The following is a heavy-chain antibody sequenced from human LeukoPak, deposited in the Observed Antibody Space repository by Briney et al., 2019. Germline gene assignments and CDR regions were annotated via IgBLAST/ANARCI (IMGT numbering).Heavy chain of an antibody. Sequence: GGSLRLSCAVSGFTFNKYYMHWVRLAPGKGLVWVSRISSDGSNTNYADSVKGRFTISRDNAKNTLYLQMNSLRAEDTAVYYCIRVPYWGQGALVTVSS. J-gene: IGHJ4*02. V-gene: IGHV3-74*01. CDR3: IRVPY. CDR2: ISSDGSNT. CDR1: GFTFNKYY.